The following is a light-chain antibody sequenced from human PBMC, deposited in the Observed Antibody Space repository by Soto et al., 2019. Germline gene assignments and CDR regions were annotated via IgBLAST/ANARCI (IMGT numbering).Light chain of an antibody. CDR3: QQRSNWPIT. J-gene: IGKJ5*01. CDR2: AAS. Sequence: EILMTQSPATLSVSQGEGATLSCRASQRVSSHLAWYQQKPGQAPRLLIYAASTRATGIPVRFSGSGSGTDFTLTISSLEPEDFAVYYCQQRSNWPITFGQGTRLEIK. CDR1: QRVSSH. V-gene: IGKV3-11*01.